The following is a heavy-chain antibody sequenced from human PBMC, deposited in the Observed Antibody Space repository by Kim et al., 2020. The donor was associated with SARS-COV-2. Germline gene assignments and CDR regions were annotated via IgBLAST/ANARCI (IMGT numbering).Heavy chain of an antibody. CDR1: GGSISSGGYY. V-gene: IGHV4-31*03. D-gene: IGHD3-9*01. J-gene: IGHJ6*02. CDR3: ARDSWCYDILTGSYSYYYGMDV. CDR2: IYYSGST. Sequence: SETLSLTCTVSGGSISSGGYYWTWIRQHPGKGLEWIGYIYYSGSTYYNPSLKSRVTISVDTSKNQFSLKLSSVTAADTAVYYCARDSWCYDILTGSYSYYYGMDVWGQGTTVTVSS.